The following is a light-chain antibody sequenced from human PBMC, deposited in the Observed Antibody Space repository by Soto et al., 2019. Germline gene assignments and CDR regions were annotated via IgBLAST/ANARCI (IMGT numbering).Light chain of an antibody. V-gene: IGLV2-14*01. CDR2: EVS. CDR1: SSDVGGNKY. Sequence: QSVLTQPASVSGSPGQSITISCTGTSSDVGGNKYVSWYQQHPGKAPKVMIYEVSNRPSGVSNRFSGSKSGNTASLTISGLQAEDEADYYCSSYTSSSIPYVFGTGTKVTVL. CDR3: SSYTSSSIPYV. J-gene: IGLJ1*01.